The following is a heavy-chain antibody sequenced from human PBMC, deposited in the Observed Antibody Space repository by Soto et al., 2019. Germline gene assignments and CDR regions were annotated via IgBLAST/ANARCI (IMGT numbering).Heavy chain of an antibody. CDR2: IWYDGSNK. J-gene: IGHJ6*03. D-gene: IGHD2-15*01. Sequence: QVQLVESGGGVVQPGRSLRLSCAASGFTFSSYGMHWVRQAPGKGLEWVAVIWYDGSNKYYADSVKGRFTISRDNSKNTLYLQMNSLRAEDTAVCNCARDPTYCSGGSGYPPHGGGNMDVWGKGTTVTVSS. CDR1: GFTFSSYG. CDR3: ARDPTYCSGGSGYPPHGGGNMDV. V-gene: IGHV3-33*01.